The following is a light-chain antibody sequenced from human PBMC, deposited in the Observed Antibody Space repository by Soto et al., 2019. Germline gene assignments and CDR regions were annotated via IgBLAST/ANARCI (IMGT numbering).Light chain of an antibody. J-gene: IGLJ1*01. Sequence: QSVLTQPASVSGSPGQSIAISCTGVRTDVDGYDYVSWYQQHPGQAPQLIIYDVYNRPSGVSHRFSGSKSGDTASLTISGLQAEDEADYYCISYTSSTTDVFGTGNKVTVL. CDR2: DVY. CDR1: RTDVDGYDY. CDR3: ISYTSSTTDV. V-gene: IGLV2-14*03.